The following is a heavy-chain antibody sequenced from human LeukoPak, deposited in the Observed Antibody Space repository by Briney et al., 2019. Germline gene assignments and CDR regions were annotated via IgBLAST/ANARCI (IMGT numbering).Heavy chain of an antibody. V-gene: IGHV3-21*04. J-gene: IGHJ6*02. CDR3: AKDLVVPRDYYYYYGMDV. D-gene: IGHD2-15*01. CDR2: ISSSSSYI. Sequence: PGGSLRLSCAASGFTFSSYRMNWVRQAPGKGLEWVSSISSSSSYIYYADSVKGRFTISRDNSKNTLYLQMNSLRAEDTAVYYCAKDLVVPRDYYYYYGMDVWGQGTTVTVSS. CDR1: GFTFSSYR.